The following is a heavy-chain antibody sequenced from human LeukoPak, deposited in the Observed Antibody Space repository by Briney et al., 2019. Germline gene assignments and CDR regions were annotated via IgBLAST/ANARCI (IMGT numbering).Heavy chain of an antibody. CDR3: ARDAYCGGDCYIFDY. CDR1: GGSISSSY. V-gene: IGHV4-59*01. Sequence: ASETLSLTCTVSGGSISSSYWNWIRQPPGKGLEWIGYIYYSGSTNYNPSLKSRVTISVDTSKNQFSLKLSSVTAADTAVYYCARDAYCGGDCYIFDYWGQGTLVTVSS. J-gene: IGHJ4*02. D-gene: IGHD2-21*01. CDR2: IYYSGST.